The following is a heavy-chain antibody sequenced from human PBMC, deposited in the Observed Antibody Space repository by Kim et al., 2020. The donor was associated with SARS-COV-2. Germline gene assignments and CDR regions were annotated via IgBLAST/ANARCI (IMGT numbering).Heavy chain of an antibody. D-gene: IGHD3-3*01. Sequence: ASVKVSCKASGYTFSGYYMHWVRQAPGQGLEWMGWINPNSGGTNYAQKFQGRVTMTRDTSISTVYMELSRLRSDDTAVYYCARDRRGFWSGYYWTFGYWGQGTLVTVSS. V-gene: IGHV1-2*02. CDR3: ARDRRGFWSGYYWTFGY. J-gene: IGHJ4*02. CDR2: INPNSGGT. CDR1: GYTFSGYY.